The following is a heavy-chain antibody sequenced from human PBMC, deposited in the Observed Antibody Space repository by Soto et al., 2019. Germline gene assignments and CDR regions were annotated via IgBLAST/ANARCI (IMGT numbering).Heavy chain of an antibody. CDR1: GGSISSGGYS. V-gene: IGHV4-30-2*01. CDR3: ARSIAVAGTYDYYGMDV. Sequence: PSETLSLTCAVSGGSISSGGYSWSWIRQPPGKGLEWIGYIYHSGSTYYNPSLKSRVTISVDRSKNQFSLKLSSVTAADTAVYYCARSIAVAGTYDYYGMDVWGQGTTVTVSS. CDR2: IYHSGST. J-gene: IGHJ6*02. D-gene: IGHD6-19*01.